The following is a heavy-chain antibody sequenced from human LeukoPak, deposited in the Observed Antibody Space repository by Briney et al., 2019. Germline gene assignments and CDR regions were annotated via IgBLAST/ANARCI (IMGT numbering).Heavy chain of an antibody. V-gene: IGHV3-74*03. Sequence: GGSLRLSCAASGFTFSRYWMHWVRQAPGKGLMWVSRISPDGSTTLYADSVKGRFTISRDNAKNSLYLQMNSLRAEDTAVYYCARLGYCSGGSCYSGWFDPWGQGTLVTVSS. CDR1: GFTFSRYW. J-gene: IGHJ5*02. CDR3: ARLGYCSGGSCYSGWFDP. D-gene: IGHD2-15*01. CDR2: ISPDGSTT.